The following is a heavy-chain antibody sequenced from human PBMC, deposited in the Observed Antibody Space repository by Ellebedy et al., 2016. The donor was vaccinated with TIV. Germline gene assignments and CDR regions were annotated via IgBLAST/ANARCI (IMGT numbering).Heavy chain of an antibody. V-gene: IGHV3-7*01. Sequence: GESLKISCAASGFSFSGYYMSWVRQAPGKGLEWVANIKEDGSQKYYVPSLKGRFTISRDNSKNTLYLQMNSLRAEDTAVYYCARDVATIPLMVSGYGMDVWGRGTTVTVSS. CDR1: GFSFSGYY. CDR2: IKEDGSQK. CDR3: ARDVATIPLMVSGYGMDV. J-gene: IGHJ6*02. D-gene: IGHD2-8*01.